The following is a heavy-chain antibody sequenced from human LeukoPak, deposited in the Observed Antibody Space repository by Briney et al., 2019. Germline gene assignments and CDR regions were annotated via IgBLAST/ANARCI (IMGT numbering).Heavy chain of an antibody. Sequence: GGSLRLSCVASGFTIGSYSMNWVRQAPGKGLEWVSSISSSSSYIYNADSVKGRFTISRDNAKNSLYLQMNSLRVEDTAVYYCARVWSPPYSSSWPDYFDYWGQGTLVTVSS. D-gene: IGHD6-13*01. V-gene: IGHV3-21*01. CDR1: GFTIGSYS. J-gene: IGHJ4*02. CDR2: ISSSSSYI. CDR3: ARVWSPPYSSSWPDYFDY.